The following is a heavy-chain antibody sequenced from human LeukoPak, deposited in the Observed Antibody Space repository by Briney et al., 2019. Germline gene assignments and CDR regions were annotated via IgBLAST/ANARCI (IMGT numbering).Heavy chain of an antibody. D-gene: IGHD5-24*01. CDR1: GYTFNSYD. CDR2: IIPILGIA. J-gene: IGHJ4*02. V-gene: IGHV1-69*04. Sequence: ASVKVSCKASGYTFNSYDISWVRQAPGQGLEWMGRIIPILGIANYAQKFQGRVTITADKSTSTAYMELSSLRSEDTAVYYCARSPNGYIYYFDYWGQGTLVTVSS. CDR3: ARSPNGYIYYFDY.